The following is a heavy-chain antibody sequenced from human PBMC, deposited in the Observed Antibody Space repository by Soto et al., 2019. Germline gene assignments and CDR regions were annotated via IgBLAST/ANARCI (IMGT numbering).Heavy chain of an antibody. D-gene: IGHD6-13*01. CDR2: ISYDGSNK. CDR1: GFTFISYG. CDR3: AKDRGVRPYSSSWDFDY. J-gene: IGHJ4*02. Sequence: GGSLRLSCAASGFTFISYGMHWVRQAPCKGLEWVAVISYDGSNKYYADSVKGRFTISRDNSKNTLYLQMNSLRAEDTAVYYCAKDRGVRPYSSSWDFDYWGQGTLVTVSS. V-gene: IGHV3-30*18.